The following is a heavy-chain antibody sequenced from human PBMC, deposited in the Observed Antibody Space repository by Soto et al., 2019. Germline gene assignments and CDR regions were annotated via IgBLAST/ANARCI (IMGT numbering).Heavy chain of an antibody. D-gene: IGHD4-17*01. CDR3: ATWVDYGDFEGFDF. J-gene: IGHJ4*02. CDR1: GYSFTDYK. V-gene: IGHV1-2*04. CDR2: VDPNGGGS. Sequence: ASVKVSCKTSGYSFTDYKLHWVRQAPGQGLEWMGCVDPNGGGSNSAQKFQGSVTMTWDTSITTAYLDLTRLTTNDTATYFCATWVDYGDFEGFDFWGQGTLVTVSS.